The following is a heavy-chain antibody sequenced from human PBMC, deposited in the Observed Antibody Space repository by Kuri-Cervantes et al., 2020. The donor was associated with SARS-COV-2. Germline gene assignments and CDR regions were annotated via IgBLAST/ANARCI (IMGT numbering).Heavy chain of an antibody. D-gene: IGHD6-19*01. CDR2: IIPIFGTA. CDR3: AREGYSSGWSGPYFGY. V-gene: IGHV1-69*15. J-gene: IGHJ4*02. CDR1: GYTFASYG. Sequence: VKVSCKASGYTFASYGTSWVRQAPGQGLEWMGRIIPIFGTANYAQKFQGRVTITADESTSTAYMELSSLRSEDTAVYYCAREGYSSGWSGPYFGYWGQGTLVTVSS.